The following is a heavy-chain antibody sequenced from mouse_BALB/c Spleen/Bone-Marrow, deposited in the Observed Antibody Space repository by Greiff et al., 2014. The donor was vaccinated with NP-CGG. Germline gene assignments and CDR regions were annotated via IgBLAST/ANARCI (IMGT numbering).Heavy chain of an antibody. J-gene: IGHJ4*01. CDR3: ARSGERYGAMDY. CDR1: GFTFSDFY. Sequence: EVMLVASGGGLVKPGGSLKLSCAASGFTFSDFYMFWFRQTPEKRLEWVATISDGGTYTYYPDSVKGRFTISRDNAKNNLYLQMSSLKSEDTAIYYCARSGERYGAMDYWGQGTSVTVSS. CDR2: ISDGGTYT. D-gene: IGHD1-1*02. V-gene: IGHV5-4*02.